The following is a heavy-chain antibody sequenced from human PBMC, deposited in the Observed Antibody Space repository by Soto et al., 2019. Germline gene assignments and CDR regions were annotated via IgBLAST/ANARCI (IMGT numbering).Heavy chain of an antibody. D-gene: IGHD4-17*01. Sequence: ASVKVASKASGYTLTSYGISGVRQAPGQGLEWMGWISAYNGNTNYAQKLQGRVTMTTDTSTSTAYMELRSLRSDDTAVYYCARGSTVVTPGWFDPWGQGTLVTVSS. CDR1: GYTLTSYG. J-gene: IGHJ5*02. CDR3: ARGSTVVTPGWFDP. V-gene: IGHV1-18*01. CDR2: ISAYNGNT.